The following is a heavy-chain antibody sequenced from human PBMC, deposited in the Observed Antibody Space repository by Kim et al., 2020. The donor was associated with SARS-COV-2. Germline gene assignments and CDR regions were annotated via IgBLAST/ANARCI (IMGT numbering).Heavy chain of an antibody. CDR2: IYYSGST. D-gene: IGHD1-26*01. V-gene: IGHV4-39*07. Sequence: SETLSLTCTVSGVTMRSSSYYWGCIPQPKGKGLESIGSIYYSGSTYYNSSLKRLATISVDTSKNQFSLMMSLVTAATAAEYYCARDYRCSWSPLRYFYL. CDR1: GVTMRSSSYY. CDR3: ARDYRCSWSPLRYFYL. J-gene: IGHJ2*01.